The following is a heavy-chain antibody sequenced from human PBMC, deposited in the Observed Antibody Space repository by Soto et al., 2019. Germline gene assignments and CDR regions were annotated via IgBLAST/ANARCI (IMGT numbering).Heavy chain of an antibody. V-gene: IGHV1-46*01. Sequence: ASVKVSCKASGYTFTSYYMHWVRQAPGQGLEWMGIINPSGGSTSYAQKFQGRVTMTRDTSTSTVYMELSSLRSEDTAVYYCARDRYYYDSSGYKGFNSFDPWGQGTRVTVSS. J-gene: IGHJ5*02. CDR1: GYTFTSYY. CDR2: INPSGGST. D-gene: IGHD3-22*01. CDR3: ARDRYYYDSSGYKGFNSFDP.